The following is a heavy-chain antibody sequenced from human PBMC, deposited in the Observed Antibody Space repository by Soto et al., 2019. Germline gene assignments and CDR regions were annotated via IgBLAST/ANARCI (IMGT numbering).Heavy chain of an antibody. V-gene: IGHV3-33*01. Sequence: QGQLVESGGGVVQPGRSLTLSCAAYGFTFRNYGMHWVRQPPGKGLEWVAGIWYDGTKKYYAGSVEGRLTISRDNSKNPLYLQMYRLRAADRAVYYCARERREWMAKEPFDIWGQGTLVTVSS. CDR2: IWYDGTKK. CDR3: ARERREWMAKEPFDI. J-gene: IGHJ3*02. CDR1: GFTFRNYG. D-gene: IGHD1-1*01.